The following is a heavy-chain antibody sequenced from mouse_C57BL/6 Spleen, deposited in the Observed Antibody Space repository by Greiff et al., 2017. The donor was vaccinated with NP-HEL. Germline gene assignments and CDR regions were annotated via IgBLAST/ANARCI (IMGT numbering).Heavy chain of an antibody. CDR2: IYPGDGDT. J-gene: IGHJ2*01. V-gene: IGHV1-82*01. CDR3: ARCDYGSDYFDY. CDR1: GYAFSSSW. D-gene: IGHD1-1*01. Sequence: QVQLQQPGAELVMPGASVKISCKASGYAFSSSWMNWVKQRPGKGLEWIGRIYPGDGDTNYNGKFKGKATLTADKSSSTAYMQLSSLTSEDSAVYFCARCDYGSDYFDYWGQGTTLTVSS.